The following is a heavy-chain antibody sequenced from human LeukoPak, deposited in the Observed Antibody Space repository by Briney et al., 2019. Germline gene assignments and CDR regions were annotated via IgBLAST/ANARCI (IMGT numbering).Heavy chain of an antibody. CDR2: INSDGSST. Sequence: PGGSLRLTCAASGFAFSSYWMHWVRQAPGKGLVWVSRINSDGSSTSYADSVKGRFTISRDNAKNTLYLQMNSLRAEDTAVYSCARSSPSYHFDYWGQGTLVTVSS. J-gene: IGHJ4*02. CDR1: GFAFSSYW. CDR3: ARSSPSYHFDY. V-gene: IGHV3-74*01. D-gene: IGHD1-26*01.